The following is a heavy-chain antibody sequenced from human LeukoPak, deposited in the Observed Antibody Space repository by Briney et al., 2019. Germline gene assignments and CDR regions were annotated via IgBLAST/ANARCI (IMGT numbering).Heavy chain of an antibody. CDR2: INHSGST. Sequence: SETLSLTCAVYGGSFSGYYWSWTRQPPGKGLEWIGEINHSGSTNYNPSLKSRVTISVDTSKNQFSLKLSSVTAADTAVYYCARADSNYDNWFDPWGQGTLVTVSS. V-gene: IGHV4-34*01. J-gene: IGHJ5*02. CDR1: GGSFSGYY. CDR3: ARADSNYDNWFDP. D-gene: IGHD4-4*01.